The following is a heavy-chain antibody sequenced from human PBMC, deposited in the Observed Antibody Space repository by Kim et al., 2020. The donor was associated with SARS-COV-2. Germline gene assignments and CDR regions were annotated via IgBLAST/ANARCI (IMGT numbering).Heavy chain of an antibody. J-gene: IGHJ3*02. CDR1: GITFTAYA. D-gene: IGHD3-9*01. CDR3: ARLVATTGYSFDI. V-gene: IGHV1-69*04. CDR2: VIPVLGVA. Sequence: SVKVSCEASGITFTAYAISWVRQAPGQGLEWMGRVIPVLGVAHYAQKFQGRVSITADKSTGTAYMELSSLQSEDTALYYCARLVATTGYSFDIWGQGTMVTVSS.